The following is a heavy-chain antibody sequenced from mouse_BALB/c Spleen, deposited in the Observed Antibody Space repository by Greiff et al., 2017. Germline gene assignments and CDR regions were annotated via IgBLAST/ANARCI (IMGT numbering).Heavy chain of an antibody. J-gene: IGHJ2*01. CDR2: IDPENGDT. V-gene: IGHV14-4*02. Sequence: EVQLVESGAELVRSGASVKLSCTASGFNIKDYYMHWVKQRPEQGLEWIGWIDPENGDTEYDQKFQGKATMTADTSSNTAYLQLSSLTSEDTAVYYCNASGGNYFPFDYWGQGTTLTVSS. CDR1: GFNIKDYY. CDR3: NASGGNYFPFDY. D-gene: IGHD2-1*01.